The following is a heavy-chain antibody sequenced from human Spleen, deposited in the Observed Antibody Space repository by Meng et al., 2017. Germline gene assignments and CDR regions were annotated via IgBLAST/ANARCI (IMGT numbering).Heavy chain of an antibody. V-gene: IGHV3-21*01. D-gene: IGHD2-15*01. Sequence: GESLKISCAASGFTFSNYPMNWVRQAPGKGLEWVSSISTSGTYIYYAESVRGRFTISRDNAKNSLSLHMNSLRAEDTAVYYCARGDNVVVVAVDYWGQGTLVTVSS. J-gene: IGHJ4*02. CDR2: ISTSGTYI. CDR3: ARGDNVVVVAVDY. CDR1: GFTFSNYP.